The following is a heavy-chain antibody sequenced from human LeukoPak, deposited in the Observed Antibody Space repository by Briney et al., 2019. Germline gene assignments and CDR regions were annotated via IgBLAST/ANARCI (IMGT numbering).Heavy chain of an antibody. CDR3: VRDQTIDSRPGPSDPFDV. Sequence: GGSLRLSCAASGFTFRKFDMHWVRRISGGGLEWVSAIGTLADTFYSDSAKGRFTISRNNGRNSLYLQMNNLRADDTAVYYCVRDQTIDSRPGPSDPFDVWGQGTIVIVSS. D-gene: IGHD6-6*01. CDR2: IGTLADT. J-gene: IGHJ3*01. V-gene: IGHV3-13*01. CDR1: GFTFRKFD.